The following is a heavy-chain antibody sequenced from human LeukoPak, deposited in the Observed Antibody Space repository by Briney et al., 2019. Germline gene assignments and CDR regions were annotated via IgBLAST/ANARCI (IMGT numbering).Heavy chain of an antibody. CDR2: MNPNSGNT. CDR3: ARAPDLGYCSSTSCYELLI. CDR1: GYTFTSYD. J-gene: IGHJ4*02. V-gene: IGHV1-8*01. D-gene: IGHD2-2*01. Sequence: ASVKVPCKASGYTFTSYDINWVRQATGQGLEWMGWMNPNSGNTGYAQKFQGRVTMTRNTSISTAYMELSSLRSEDTAVYYCARAPDLGYCSSTSCYELLIWGQGTLVTVSS.